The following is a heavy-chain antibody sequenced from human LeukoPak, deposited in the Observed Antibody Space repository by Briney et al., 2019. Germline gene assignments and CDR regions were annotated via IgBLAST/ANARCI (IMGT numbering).Heavy chain of an antibody. CDR3: TKTPLSGYYFDL. CDR1: GFTFSSYW. Sequence: PGGSLRLSCAASGFTFSSYWMSWVRQAPGKGLEWVANIKQDGSEKYYVDSVKGRFTISRDNAKNSLYLQMDSLRADDTALYYCTKTPLSGYYFDLWGQGTMVTVSS. CDR2: IKQDGSEK. J-gene: IGHJ4*02. D-gene: IGHD3-3*01. V-gene: IGHV3-7*01.